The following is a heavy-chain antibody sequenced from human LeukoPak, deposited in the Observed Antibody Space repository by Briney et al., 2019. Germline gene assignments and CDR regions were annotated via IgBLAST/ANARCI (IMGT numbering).Heavy chain of an antibody. Sequence: SQTLSLTCAISGDSVSINSVAWNWIRQSPSRGLEWLGRTYCRSKLFNDYAVSVKSRITINPDTSKNHFSLQLNSVTPEDTAVYYCARHETSSDFDYWGQGTLVTVSS. CDR2: TYCRSKLFN. V-gene: IGHV6-1*01. CDR1: GDSVSINSVA. D-gene: IGHD6-6*01. CDR3: ARHETSSDFDY. J-gene: IGHJ4*02.